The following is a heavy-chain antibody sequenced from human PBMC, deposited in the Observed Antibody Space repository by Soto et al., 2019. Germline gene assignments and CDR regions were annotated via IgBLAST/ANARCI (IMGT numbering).Heavy chain of an antibody. CDR2: ISAYNGNT. CDR1: GYTFTSYG. CDR3: AREGLRFLEWLCTDYYYGMDV. D-gene: IGHD3-3*01. J-gene: IGHJ6*02. Sequence: ASVKVSCKASGYTFTSYGISWVRQAPGQGLEWMGWISAYNGNTNYAQKLQGRVTMTTDTSTSTAYMELRSLRSDDTAVYYCAREGLRFLEWLCTDYYYGMDVWGQGTTVTVSS. V-gene: IGHV1-18*04.